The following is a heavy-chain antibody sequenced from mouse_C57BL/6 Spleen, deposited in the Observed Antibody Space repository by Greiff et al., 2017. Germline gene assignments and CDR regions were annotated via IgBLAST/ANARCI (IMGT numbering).Heavy chain of an antibody. D-gene: IGHD2-5*01. V-gene: IGHV1-53*01. J-gene: IGHJ4*01. CDR2: INPSNGGT. CDR1: GYTFTSYW. Sequence: VQLQQPGTELVKPGASVKLSCKASGYTFTSYWMHWVKQRPGQGLEWIGNINPSNGGTNYNEKFKSKATLTVDKSSSTAYMQLSSLTSEDSAVYYCARWGYSNYYAMDYWGQGTSVTVSS. CDR3: ARWGYSNYYAMDY.